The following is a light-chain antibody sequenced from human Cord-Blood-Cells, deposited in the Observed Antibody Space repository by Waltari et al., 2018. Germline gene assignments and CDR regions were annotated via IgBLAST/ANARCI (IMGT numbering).Light chain of an antibody. Sequence: EIVLTQSPATLSLSPGDRATLPCRASQSVSSYLDWYQQKPGQAPRPLIYDASNRATGIPARFSGSGSGTDFTLTISSLEPEDFAVYYCQQRSNWPPTFGGGTKVEIK. J-gene: IGKJ4*01. CDR2: DAS. V-gene: IGKV3-11*01. CDR1: QSVSSY. CDR3: QQRSNWPPT.